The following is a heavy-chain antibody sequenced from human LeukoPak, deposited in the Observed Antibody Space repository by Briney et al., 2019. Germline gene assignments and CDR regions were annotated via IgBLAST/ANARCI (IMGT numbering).Heavy chain of an antibody. J-gene: IGHJ4*02. Sequence: ASVKVSCKASGYTFTGYYIHWVRQAPGQGLEWMGWINPNSGGTNYAQKFQGRVSMTRDTSISTAYMEVSRLRSDDTAVYSCARVLLNEVPGLDYWGQGTLVTVSS. CDR3: ARVLLNEVPGLDY. V-gene: IGHV1-2*02. CDR1: GYTFTGYY. CDR2: INPNSGGT. D-gene: IGHD2/OR15-2a*01.